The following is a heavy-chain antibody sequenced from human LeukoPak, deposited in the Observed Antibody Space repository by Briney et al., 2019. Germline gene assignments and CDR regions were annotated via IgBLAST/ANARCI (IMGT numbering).Heavy chain of an antibody. CDR2: MNPNSGNT. CDR1: GYTFTSYD. D-gene: IGHD2-2*01. J-gene: IGHJ5*02. CDR3: ARGLLIVVVPAAIIGNWFDP. Sequence: VASVKVSCKSSGYTFTSYDINWVRQATGQGLEWMGWMNPNSGNTGYAQKFQGRVTMTRNTSISTAYMELSSLRSEDTAVYYCARGLLIVVVPAAIIGNWFDPWGQGTLVTVSS. V-gene: IGHV1-8*01.